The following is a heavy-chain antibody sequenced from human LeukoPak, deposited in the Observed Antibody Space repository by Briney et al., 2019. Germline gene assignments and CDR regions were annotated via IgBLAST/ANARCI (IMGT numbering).Heavy chain of an antibody. CDR2: IDNEGRAT. J-gene: IGHJ2*01. Sequence: GGSLRLSCAASGFTFRSYWMHWVRQAPGEGLVWVSRIDNEGRATIYADSVKGRFTISRDNAKNTLYMQMNSLGAEDTAVYYCAREGAAAGDWYFDLWGRGTLVTVSS. CDR3: AREGAAAGDWYFDL. CDR1: GFTFRSYW. V-gene: IGHV3-74*01. D-gene: IGHD6-13*01.